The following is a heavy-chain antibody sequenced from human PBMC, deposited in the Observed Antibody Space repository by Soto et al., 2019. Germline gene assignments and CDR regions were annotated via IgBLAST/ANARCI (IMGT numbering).Heavy chain of an antibody. CDR3: ARRARPEYSSSSAWHNNNWFDP. D-gene: IGHD6-6*01. CDR1: GGTFSSYA. CDR2: IIPIFGTA. V-gene: IGHV1-69*13. Sequence: SVKVSCKASGGTFSSYAISWVRQAPGQGLEWMGGIIPIFGTANYAQKFQGRVTITADESTSTAYMELSSLRSEDTAVYYCARRARPEYSSSSAWHNNNWFDPWGQGTLGTAPQ. J-gene: IGHJ5*02.